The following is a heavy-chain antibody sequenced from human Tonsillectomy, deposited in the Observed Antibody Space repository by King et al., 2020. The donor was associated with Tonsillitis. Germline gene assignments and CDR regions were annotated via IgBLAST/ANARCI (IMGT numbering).Heavy chain of an antibody. D-gene: IGHD3-22*01. J-gene: IGHJ4*02. Sequence: VQLVESGGGLVQPGGSLRLSCAPSGFIFSDHYMDWVRQATGKGLEWIGRTRDKPNSYTTNYAASVRGRFTVSRDDSKNSLHLQMNSLKPEDTAVYYCTRVPYDSSGSYYSYYFDYWGQGTLVTVSS. V-gene: IGHV3-72*01. CDR3: TRVPYDSSGSYYSYYFDY. CDR2: TRDKPNSYTT. CDR1: GFIFSDHY.